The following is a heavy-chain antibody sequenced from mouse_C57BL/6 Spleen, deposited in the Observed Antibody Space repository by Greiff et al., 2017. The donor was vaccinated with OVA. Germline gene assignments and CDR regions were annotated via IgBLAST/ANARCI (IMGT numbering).Heavy chain of an antibody. D-gene: IGHD2-4*01. CDR3: ASNDYEFAY. Sequence: EVKLQESGPGLVKPSQSLSLTCSVTGYSITSGYYWNWIRQFPGNKLEWMGYISYDGSNNYNPSLKNRISITRDTSKNQFFLKLNSVTTEDTATYYCASNDYEFAYWGQGTLVTVSA. J-gene: IGHJ3*01. V-gene: IGHV3-6*01. CDR1: GYSITSGYY. CDR2: ISYDGSN.